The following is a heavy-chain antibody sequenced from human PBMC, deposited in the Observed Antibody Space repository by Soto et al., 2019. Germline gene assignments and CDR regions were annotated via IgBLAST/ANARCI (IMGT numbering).Heavy chain of an antibody. V-gene: IGHV3-30-3*01. J-gene: IGHJ4*02. CDR3: ARECINRYYYDSSGKPFDY. CDR2: ISYDGSNK. D-gene: IGHD3-22*01. CDR1: GFTFSSYA. Sequence: QVQLVESGGGVVQPGRSLRLSCAASGFTFSSYAMHWVRQAPGKGLEWVAVISYDGSNKYYADSVKGRFTISRDNSKNTLYLQMNSLRAEDTAVYYCARECINRYYYDSSGKPFDYWGQGTLVTVSS.